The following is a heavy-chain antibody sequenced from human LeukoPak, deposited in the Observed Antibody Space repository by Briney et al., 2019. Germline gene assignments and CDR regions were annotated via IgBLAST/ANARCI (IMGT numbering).Heavy chain of an antibody. CDR2: IKQDGSEK. CDR1: GFTFSSYS. CDR3: ASYLRGRFDY. J-gene: IGHJ4*02. D-gene: IGHD4-17*01. V-gene: IGHV3-7*01. Sequence: GGSLRLSCAASGFTFSSYSMNWVRQAPGKGLEWVANIKQDGSEKYYVDSVKGRFTISRDNAKNSLYLQMNSLRAEDTAVYYCASYLRGRFDYWGQGTLVTVSS.